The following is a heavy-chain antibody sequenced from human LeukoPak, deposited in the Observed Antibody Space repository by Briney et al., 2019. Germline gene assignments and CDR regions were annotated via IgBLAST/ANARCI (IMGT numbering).Heavy chain of an antibody. V-gene: IGHV3-7*01. CDR3: ARSRRDSDWYIDDY. Sequence: GGSLRLSCAASGFTFSRYWMSWVRQAPGKGLEWVANIKQDGSEKYYVDSVKGRFTISRDNAKNSLYLQMNSLSAEDTALYYCARSRRDSDWYIDDYWGQGTLVTVSS. D-gene: IGHD6-19*01. J-gene: IGHJ4*02. CDR2: IKQDGSEK. CDR1: GFTFSRYW.